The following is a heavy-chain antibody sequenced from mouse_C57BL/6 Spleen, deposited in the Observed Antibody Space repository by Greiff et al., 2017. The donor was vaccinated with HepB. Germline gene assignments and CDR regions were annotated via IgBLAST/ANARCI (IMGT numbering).Heavy chain of an antibody. Sequence: QVQLQQSGAELVRPGSSVKLSCKASGYTFTSYWMHWVKQRPIQGLEWIGNIDPSDSETHYNQKFKDKATLTVDKSSSTAYMQPSSLTSEDSAVYYCARGVTTGYAMDYWGQGTSVTVSS. J-gene: IGHJ4*01. CDR3: ARGVTTGYAMDY. V-gene: IGHV1-52*01. CDR2: IDPSDSET. D-gene: IGHD2-2*01. CDR1: GYTFTSYW.